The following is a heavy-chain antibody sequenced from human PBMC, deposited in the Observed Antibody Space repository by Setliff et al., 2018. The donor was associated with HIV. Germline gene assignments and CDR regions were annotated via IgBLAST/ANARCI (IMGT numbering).Heavy chain of an antibody. D-gene: IGHD4-17*01. V-gene: IGHV4-4*08. J-gene: IGHJ6*03. CDR1: SDSLSSHY. Sequence: SETLSLTCTVSSDSLSSHYWSWIRQPPGKGLEWVGHIYINGSTNYSPSLESRVTISVDTSKKQFSLKLSSVTAADTAVYFCARSPGGTTRGYMDAWGKGTTVTVSS. CDR2: IYINGST. CDR3: ARSPGGTTRGYMDA.